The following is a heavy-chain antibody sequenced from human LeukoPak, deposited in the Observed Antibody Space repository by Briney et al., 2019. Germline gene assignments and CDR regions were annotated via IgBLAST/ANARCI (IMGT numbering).Heavy chain of an antibody. J-gene: IGHJ6*03. D-gene: IGHD6-13*01. CDR3: ARDLREGYSSLLGYYYYMDV. CDR2: IYYSGST. V-gene: IGHV4-38-2*02. CDR1: GYSISSGYY. Sequence: SETLSLTCTVSGYSISSGYYWGWIRQPPGKGLEWIGSIYYSGSTYYNPSLKSRVTISVDTSKNQFSLKLSSVTAADTAVYYCARDLREGYSSLLGYYYYMDVWGKGTTVTVSS.